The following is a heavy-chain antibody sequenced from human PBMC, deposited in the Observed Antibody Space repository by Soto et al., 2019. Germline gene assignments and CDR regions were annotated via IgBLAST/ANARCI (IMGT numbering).Heavy chain of an antibody. CDR1: GYTFTSYD. CDR3: ARGLRITIFRVVIPYYYYGMDV. Sequence: ASVKVSCKASGYTFTSYDINWVRQATGQGLEWMGWMTPNSGHTGYAQKFQGRVTMTRNTSISTAYTELSSLRSEETAVYYCARGLRITIFRVVIPYYYYGMDVWGQGTTVTVSS. J-gene: IGHJ6*02. V-gene: IGHV1-8*01. D-gene: IGHD3-3*01. CDR2: MTPNSGHT.